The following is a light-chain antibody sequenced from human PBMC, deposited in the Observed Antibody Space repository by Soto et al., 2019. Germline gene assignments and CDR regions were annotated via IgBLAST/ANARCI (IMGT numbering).Light chain of an antibody. Sequence: DIQMTQSPSSLSASVGDRVTITCRASQSISSYLNWYQQKPGKAPKLLIYAASSLQSGVPSRFSGSGSRTDFTLTISSLQPEDFATYYCQQSYSTPPVTFGPGTKVDIK. CDR1: QSISSY. J-gene: IGKJ3*01. CDR3: QQSYSTPPVT. CDR2: AAS. V-gene: IGKV1-39*01.